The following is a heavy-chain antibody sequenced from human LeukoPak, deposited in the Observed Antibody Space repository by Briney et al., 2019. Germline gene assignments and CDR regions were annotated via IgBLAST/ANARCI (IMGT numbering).Heavy chain of an antibody. CDR1: GGSISSGGYS. J-gene: IGHJ6*02. CDR3: ARDSSSWYYYYGMDV. CDR2: IYHSGST. Sequence: PLKTLSLTCAVSGGSISSGGYSWSWIRQPPGKGLEWIGYIYHSGSTYYNPSLKSRVTISVDRSKNQFSLKLSSVTAADTAVYYCARDSSSWYYYYGMDVWGQGTTVTVSS. V-gene: IGHV4-30-2*01. D-gene: IGHD6-13*01.